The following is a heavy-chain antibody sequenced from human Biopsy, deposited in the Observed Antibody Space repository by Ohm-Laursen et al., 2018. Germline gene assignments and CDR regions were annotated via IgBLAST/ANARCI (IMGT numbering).Heavy chain of an antibody. Sequence: DTLSLTCPVSGGSISRYYWSWIRQTPGKGLEWSGQIYTSGITNYNPSLKSRVTMSVDTSKNKFSLRVSSVTAADTAVYYCARDRDRRGWFDPWGQGTLATVSS. CDR1: GGSISRYY. J-gene: IGHJ5*02. CDR3: ARDRDRRGWFDP. D-gene: IGHD1-14*01. V-gene: IGHV4-4*07. CDR2: IYTSGIT.